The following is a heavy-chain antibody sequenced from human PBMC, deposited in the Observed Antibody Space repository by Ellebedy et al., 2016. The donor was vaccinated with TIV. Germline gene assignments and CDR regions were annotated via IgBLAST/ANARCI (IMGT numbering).Heavy chain of an antibody. J-gene: IGHJ4*02. CDR1: GGTFSSYA. V-gene: IGHV1-8*02. Sequence: AASVKVSCKASGGTFSSYAISWVRQAPGQGLEWMGWMNPNSGNTGYAQKFQGRVTMTRNTSISTAYMELSSLRSEDTAVYYCANLIAARVSNDNWGQGTLVTVSS. D-gene: IGHD6-6*01. CDR3: ANLIAARVSNDN. CDR2: MNPNSGNT.